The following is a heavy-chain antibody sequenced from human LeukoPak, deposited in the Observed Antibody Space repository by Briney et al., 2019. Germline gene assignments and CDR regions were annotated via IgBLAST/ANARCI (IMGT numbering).Heavy chain of an antibody. V-gene: IGHV4-34*01. CDR2: IHFTGRT. CDR3: ARGGGYSPLPGEYYFDY. Sequence: SETLSLTCAVYGGSFSGYYWSWIRQQPGKGLEWIGYIHFTGRTSYSPSLQSRVSISVDTSNIQFSLKLTSVTAADAGVYYCARGGGYSPLPGEYYFDYWGQGTLVTVSS. CDR1: GGSFSGYY. D-gene: IGHD5-18*01. J-gene: IGHJ4*02.